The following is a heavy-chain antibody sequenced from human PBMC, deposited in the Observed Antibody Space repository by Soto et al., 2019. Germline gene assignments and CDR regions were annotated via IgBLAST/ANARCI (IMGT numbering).Heavy chain of an antibody. V-gene: IGHV2-5*02. J-gene: IGHJ5*02. CDR3: AHRLIVYYYDSSGSNGFDP. D-gene: IGHD3-22*01. CDR2: IYWDDDK. Sequence: QITLKESGPTLVKPTQTLTLTCTFSGFSLITSGVGVGWIRQPPGTALEWLALIYWDDDKRYSPSLKSRLTITQYTSKNQVVLTMTNMDPVDTATYSCAHRLIVYYYDSSGSNGFDPWGPGTLVTVSS. CDR1: GFSLITSGVG.